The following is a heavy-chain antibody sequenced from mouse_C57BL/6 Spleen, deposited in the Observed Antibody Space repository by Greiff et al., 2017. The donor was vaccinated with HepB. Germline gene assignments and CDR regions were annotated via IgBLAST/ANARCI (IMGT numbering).Heavy chain of an antibody. D-gene: IGHD4-1*01. CDR2: IDPETGGT. J-gene: IGHJ2*01. Sequence: QVQLQQSGAELVRPGASVTLSCKASGYTFTDYEMHWVKQTPVHGLEWIGAIDPETGGTAYNQKFKGKAILTADKSSSTAYMELRSLTSEDSAVYYCTRWMGPFDYWGQGTTLTVSS. CDR1: GYTFTDYE. V-gene: IGHV1-15*01. CDR3: TRWMGPFDY.